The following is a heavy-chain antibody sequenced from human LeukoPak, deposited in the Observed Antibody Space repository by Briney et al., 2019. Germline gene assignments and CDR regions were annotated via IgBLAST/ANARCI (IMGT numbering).Heavy chain of an antibody. CDR1: GGSISSYY. D-gene: IGHD3-10*01. Sequence: SETLSLTCTVAGGSISSYYWSWVRQPPGKGLGWIGYIYYSGSTNYNPSLKSRVTISVDTSKNQFSLKLSSVTAADTAVYYCARHSVITMVRGVITPFDPWGQGTLVTVSS. CDR3: ARHSVITMVRGVITPFDP. CDR2: IYYSGST. J-gene: IGHJ5*02. V-gene: IGHV4-59*08.